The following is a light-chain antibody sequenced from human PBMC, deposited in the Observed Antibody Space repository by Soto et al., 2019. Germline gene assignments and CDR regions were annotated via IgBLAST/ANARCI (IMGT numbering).Light chain of an antibody. CDR1: QDISNY. CDR2: DAS. Sequence: DIQMTQSPSSRSASVGERVTITCQASQDISNYLNWYQQKPGKAPKLLIYDASNLETGVPSRFSGSGSGTDFTFTISSLQPEDIATYYCQQYDNLPALTFGGGTKVDIK. CDR3: QQYDNLPALT. J-gene: IGKJ4*01. V-gene: IGKV1-33*01.